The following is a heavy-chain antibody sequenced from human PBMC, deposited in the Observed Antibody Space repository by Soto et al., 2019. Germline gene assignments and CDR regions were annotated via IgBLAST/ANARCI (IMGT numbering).Heavy chain of an antibody. CDR1: GYSFSKYW. V-gene: IGHV5-51*03. CDR2: IYPGDSDT. Sequence: PGESLKISCKGSGYSFSKYWIGWVRQMPGKGLEWMGIIYPGDSDTRYSPSFQGQVTISADKSISTAYLQWSSLKASDTAMYYCARVLSRPGGATIYYYGMDVWGQGTTVTVSS. CDR3: ARVLSRPGGATIYYYGMDV. D-gene: IGHD1-26*01. J-gene: IGHJ6*02.